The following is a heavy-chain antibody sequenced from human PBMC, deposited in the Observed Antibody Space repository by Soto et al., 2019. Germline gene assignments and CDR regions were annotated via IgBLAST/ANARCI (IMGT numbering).Heavy chain of an antibody. Sequence: ASVKVSCKASGYTFTSYDINWVRQATGQGLEWMGWMNPNSGNTGYAQKFQGRVTMTRNTSISTAYMELSSLRSEDTAVYYCARGTSWQLPFDYWGQGTLVTVSS. D-gene: IGHD6-13*01. CDR1: GYTFTSYD. J-gene: IGHJ4*02. V-gene: IGHV1-8*01. CDR3: ARGTSWQLPFDY. CDR2: MNPNSGNT.